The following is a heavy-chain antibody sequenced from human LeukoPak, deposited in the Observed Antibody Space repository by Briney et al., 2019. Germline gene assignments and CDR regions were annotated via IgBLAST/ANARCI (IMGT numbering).Heavy chain of an antibody. CDR2: INGDSGNT. CDR3: GRDEVSGGWYNH. CDR1: GYTFTSRG. D-gene: IGHD6-19*01. J-gene: IGHJ4*02. Sequence: ASVKVSCEASGYTFTSRGISWVRQAPGQGLEWMGWINGDSGNTNYAQKFQGRVTMTRDTSTNTAYMELRSLRSDDTAVYYCGRDEVSGGWYNHWGQGTLVTVSS. V-gene: IGHV1-18*01.